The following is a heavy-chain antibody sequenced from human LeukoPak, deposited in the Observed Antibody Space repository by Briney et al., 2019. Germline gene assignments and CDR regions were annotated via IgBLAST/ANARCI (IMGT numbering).Heavy chain of an antibody. J-gene: IGHJ4*02. CDR3: ARSDGYNSLDY. D-gene: IGHD5-24*01. CDR2: ISSSGSTI. CDR1: GFTFSSYS. Sequence: GGSLRLSGAASGFTFSSYSMNWVRQAPGKGLEWVSYISSSGSTIYYADSVKGRFTISRDNAKNSLYLQMNSLRAEDTAVYYCARSDGYNSLDYWGQGTLVTVSS. V-gene: IGHV3-48*04.